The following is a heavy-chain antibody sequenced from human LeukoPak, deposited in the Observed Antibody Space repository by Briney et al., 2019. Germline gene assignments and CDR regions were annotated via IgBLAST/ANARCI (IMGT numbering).Heavy chain of an antibody. Sequence: GGSLRLSCAASGFTFSSYAMSWVRQAPGKGLEWVSAISGSGGSTYYADSVKGRFAIFRDNSKNTLYLQMNSLRAEDTAVYYCAKDPGYCSGGSCYSISIDYWGQGTLVTVSS. J-gene: IGHJ4*02. CDR3: AKDPGYCSGGSCYSISIDY. V-gene: IGHV3-23*01. CDR2: ISGSGGST. CDR1: GFTFSSYA. D-gene: IGHD2-15*01.